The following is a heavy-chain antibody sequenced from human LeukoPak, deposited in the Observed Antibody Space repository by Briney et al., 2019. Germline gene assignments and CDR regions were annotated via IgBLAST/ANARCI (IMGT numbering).Heavy chain of an antibody. CDR3: ARAGYSSGWSGNNWFDP. CDR2: IYYSGST. V-gene: IGHV4-59*01. J-gene: IGHJ5*02. CDR1: GGSISSYY. Sequence: TSSETLSLTCTVSGGSISSYYWSWIRQPPGKGLEWIGYIYYSGSTNYNPSLKSRDTISVDTSKNQFSLKLSSVTAADTAVYYCARAGYSSGWSGNNWFDPWGQGTLVTVSS. D-gene: IGHD6-19*01.